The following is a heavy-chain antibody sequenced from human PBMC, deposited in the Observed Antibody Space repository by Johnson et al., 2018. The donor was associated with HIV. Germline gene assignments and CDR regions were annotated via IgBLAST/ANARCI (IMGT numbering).Heavy chain of an antibody. CDR1: GFTFDDYG. D-gene: IGHD1-26*01. CDR2: INWHGGST. J-gene: IGHJ3*02. V-gene: IGHV3-20*04. Sequence: VQLVESGGGVVRPGGSLRLSCAASGFTFDDYGMSWVRQAPGKGLEWVSGINWHGGSTGYADSVKGRFTISRDNTKNSVYLQMNSLRVEDTAFYYCARDGWEQRGETVGDGFDIWGQGTMVTVSS. CDR3: ARDGWEQRGETVGDGFDI.